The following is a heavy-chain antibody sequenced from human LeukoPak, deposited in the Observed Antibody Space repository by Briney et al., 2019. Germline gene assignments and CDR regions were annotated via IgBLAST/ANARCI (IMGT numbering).Heavy chain of an antibody. V-gene: IGHV3-7*01. CDR1: GFTFTSYW. CDR3: AREREVFLRIDGDTFDI. Sequence: GGSLRLSCAASGFTFTSYWVSWVRQDPGKGLEWVANIKQDGSEKYYVDSVKGRFTISRDNAKNLLYLEMSSLRAEDTAIYYCAREREVFLRIDGDTFDIWGQGTVVTVSS. D-gene: IGHD2-15*01. J-gene: IGHJ3*02. CDR2: IKQDGSEK.